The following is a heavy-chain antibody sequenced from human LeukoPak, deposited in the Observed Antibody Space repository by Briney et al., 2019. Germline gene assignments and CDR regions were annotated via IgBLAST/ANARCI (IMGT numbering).Heavy chain of an antibody. J-gene: IGHJ4*02. CDR1: GYTFTSYG. D-gene: IGHD3-22*01. CDR3: ARDDHYDSSGY. Sequence: ASVKVSCKASGYTFTSYGISWVRQAPGQGLEWMGWISVYNGNTNYAQKLQGRVTMTTDASTSTAYMELRSLRSDDTAVYYCARDDHYDSSGYWGQRTLVTVSS. CDR2: ISVYNGNT. V-gene: IGHV1-18*01.